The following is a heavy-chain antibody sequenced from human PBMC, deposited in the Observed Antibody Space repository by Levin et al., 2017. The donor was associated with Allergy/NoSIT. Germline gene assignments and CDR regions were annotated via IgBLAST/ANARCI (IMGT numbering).Heavy chain of an antibody. Sequence: LSLTCAASGFTFDDYAMHWVRQAPGKGLEWVSGISWNSGSIGYADSVKGRFTISRDNAKNSLYLQMNSLRAEDTALYYCAKDIGYYGMDVWGQGTTVTVSS. V-gene: IGHV3-9*01. CDR3: AKDIGYYGMDV. CDR1: GFTFDDYA. CDR2: ISWNSGSI. J-gene: IGHJ6*02. D-gene: IGHD3-10*01.